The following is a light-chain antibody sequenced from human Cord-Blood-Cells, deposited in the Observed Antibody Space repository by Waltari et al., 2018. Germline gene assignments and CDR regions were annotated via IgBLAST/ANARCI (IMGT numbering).Light chain of an antibody. CDR2: AAS. J-gene: IGKJ3*01. V-gene: IGKV1-8*01. Sequence: ASRMTQSASSFSASTGGRVTMTCRASQGISSYLAWYQQKPGKAPKLLIYAASTLQSGVPSRFSGSGSGTDFTLTISCLQSEDFATYYCQQYYSYPFTFGPGTKVDIK. CDR3: QQYYSYPFT. CDR1: QGISSY.